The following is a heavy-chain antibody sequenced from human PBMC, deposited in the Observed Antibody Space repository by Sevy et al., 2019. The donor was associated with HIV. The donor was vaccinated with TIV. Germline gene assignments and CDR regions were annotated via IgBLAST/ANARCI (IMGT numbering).Heavy chain of an antibody. CDR2: IIAISGTT. Sequence: ASVKVSCKTSGGTFSGYSISWLRQAPGQGLEWMGGIIAISGTTNYLQRFQGRITITADVSTRTVYMELRSLRIEDTAIYFCARDGDRGYFDPWGQGTLVTVSS. J-gene: IGHJ5*02. V-gene: IGHV1-69*13. CDR1: GGTFSGYS. CDR3: ARDGDRGYFDP. D-gene: IGHD6-13*01.